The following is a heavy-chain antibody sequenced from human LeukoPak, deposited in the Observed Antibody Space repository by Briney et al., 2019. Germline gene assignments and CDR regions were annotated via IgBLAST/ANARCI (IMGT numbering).Heavy chain of an antibody. D-gene: IGHD2-8*01. CDR3: ARQNRNGFDY. J-gene: IGHJ4*02. CDR1: GFTFSTYD. V-gene: IGHV3-13*01. Sequence: LXXAASGFTFSTYDLHWVRQTTGKGLEWVSATGTAGDTWYSGSVKGRFTISRENAKSSMYLQMNSLRAGDTAVYYCARQNRNGFDYWGQGTLVTVSS. CDR2: TGTAGDT.